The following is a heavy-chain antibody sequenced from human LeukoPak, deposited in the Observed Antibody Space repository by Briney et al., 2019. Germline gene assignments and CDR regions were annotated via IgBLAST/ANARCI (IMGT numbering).Heavy chain of an antibody. D-gene: IGHD2-2*01. J-gene: IGHJ3*02. Sequence: SETLSLTCTVSGGSISSGSYYWSWIRQPAGKGLEWIGRIYTSGSTNYNPSLKSRVTISVDTSKNQFSLKLSSVTAADTAVYYCARAPIVVVPAATGRYAFDIWGQGTMVTVPS. V-gene: IGHV4-61*02. CDR2: IYTSGST. CDR1: GGSISSGSYY. CDR3: ARAPIVVVPAATGRYAFDI.